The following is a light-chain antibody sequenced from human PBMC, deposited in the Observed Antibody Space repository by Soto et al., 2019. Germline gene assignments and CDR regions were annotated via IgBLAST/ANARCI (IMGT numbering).Light chain of an antibody. V-gene: IGLV2-11*01. J-gene: IGLJ2*01. Sequence: ALTQTRSVSGSPGQSVTISCSGTSSDVGNYNYVSWYQQHPGKAPKLIIYDVSERPSGVPDRFSASKSGNTASLTISGLQAEDEADYYCCSYAGRYTWVFGGGTKLTVL. CDR1: SSDVGNYNY. CDR3: CSYAGRYTWV. CDR2: DVS.